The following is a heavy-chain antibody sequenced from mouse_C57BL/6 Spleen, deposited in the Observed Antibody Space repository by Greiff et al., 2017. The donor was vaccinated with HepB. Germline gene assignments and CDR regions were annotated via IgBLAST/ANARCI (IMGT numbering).Heavy chain of an antibody. CDR3: ARRISPDDYDGGYFDY. CDR1: GYTFTDYY. Sequence: EVQLQQSGPVLVKPGASVKMSCKASGYTFTDYYMNWVKQSHGKSLEWIGVINPYNGGTSYNQKFKGKATLTVDKSSSTAYMELNSLTSEDSAVYYCARRISPDDYDGGYFDYWGQGTTLTVSS. V-gene: IGHV1-19*01. D-gene: IGHD2-4*01. J-gene: IGHJ2*01. CDR2: INPYNGGT.